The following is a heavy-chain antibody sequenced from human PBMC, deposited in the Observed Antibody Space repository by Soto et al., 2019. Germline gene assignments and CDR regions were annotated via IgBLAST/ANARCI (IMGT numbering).Heavy chain of an antibody. CDR1: GFTFSSYW. V-gene: IGHV3-74*03. CDR2: IDSDGNST. CDR3: VRDDVGVGIDY. Sequence: EVQLVESGGGLVQPGGSLRLSCAASGFTFSSYWMHWVRQVPGKGLVWVSHIDSDGNSTTYADSVKGRFTISRDNAKNTVYLQMNSLRADDTDVYYCVRDDVGVGIDYWGLGTLVTVSS. D-gene: IGHD1-26*01. J-gene: IGHJ4*02.